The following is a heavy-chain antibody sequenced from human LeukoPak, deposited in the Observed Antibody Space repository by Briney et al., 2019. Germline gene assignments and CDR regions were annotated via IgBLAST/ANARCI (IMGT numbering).Heavy chain of an antibody. V-gene: IGHV3-64*01. Sequence: GGSLRLSCAASGFTFSSYAMYWVRQAPGKGLEYVSAISSNGGSTYYANSVKGRFTISRDNSKNTLYLQMGSLRAEDMAVYYCARGAKSSSWYYFDYWGQGTLVTVSS. CDR1: GFTFSSYA. CDR2: ISSNGGST. J-gene: IGHJ4*02. CDR3: ARGAKSSSWYYFDY. D-gene: IGHD6-13*01.